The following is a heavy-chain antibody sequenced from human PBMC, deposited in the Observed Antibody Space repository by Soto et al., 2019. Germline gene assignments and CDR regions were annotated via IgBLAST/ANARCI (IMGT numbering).Heavy chain of an antibody. V-gene: IGHV5-51*01. Sequence: GESLKISCKGSGYSFTSYWIGWVRQMPGKVLEWMGIIYPGDSDTRYSPSCQGQVTISADKSISTAYLQWSSLKASDTDMYYCARLKRKSLYYYYGMDVWGQGTTVTSP. J-gene: IGHJ6*02. CDR1: GYSFTSYW. CDR2: IYPGDSDT. CDR3: ARLKRKSLYYYYGMDV.